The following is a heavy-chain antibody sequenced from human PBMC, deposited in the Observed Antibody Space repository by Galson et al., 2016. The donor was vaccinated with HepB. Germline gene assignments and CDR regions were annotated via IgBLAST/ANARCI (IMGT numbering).Heavy chain of an antibody. CDR3: ARDAMGRGSGSYSAFDY. J-gene: IGHJ2*01. D-gene: IGHD1-26*01. CDR2: ISGSGGRT. Sequence: SLRLSCAASGFRFSSYAVSWVRQAPGKGLEWVSGISGSGGRTYYADSVKGRFTISRDNSNNMMYLQMNSLRPEDTSVYYCARDAMGRGSGSYSAFDYWGRGTLVTVSS. V-gene: IGHV3-23*01. CDR1: GFRFSSYA.